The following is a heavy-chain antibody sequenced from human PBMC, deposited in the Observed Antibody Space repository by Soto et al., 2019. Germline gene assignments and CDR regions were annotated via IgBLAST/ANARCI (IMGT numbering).Heavy chain of an antibody. V-gene: IGHV3-30*14. CDR3: AREDESSGHAGTFKH. D-gene: IGHD3-22*01. CDR2: ISVDGGST. J-gene: IGHJ1*01. CDR1: GFTFSTYV. Sequence: ESGGGVVQPGRSLRLSCIASGFTFSTYVMHWVRQAPGEGLEWVAGISVDGGSTHYTDSVKGRFNISRDNAKNTVYLQMDSLTVEETTVYYCAREDESSGHAGTFKHWGQGTLVTVSS.